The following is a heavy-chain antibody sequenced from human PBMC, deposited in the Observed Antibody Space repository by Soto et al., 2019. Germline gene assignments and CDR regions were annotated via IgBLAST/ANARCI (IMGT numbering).Heavy chain of an antibody. CDR3: APLSVSLSGPYGIHV. J-gene: IGHJ6*02. CDR1: GYSVTSSDYY. D-gene: IGHD2-15*01. Sequence: SETLSLTCSVSGYSVTSSDYYWAWIRQPPGKGLEWIGSMFYSGLTYYNPSLKSRVTLSVDTSKNQFSVRLNSVTAADTAVYYCAPLSVSLSGPYGIHVWGQGTTVTSP. V-gene: IGHV4-39*01. CDR2: MFYSGLT.